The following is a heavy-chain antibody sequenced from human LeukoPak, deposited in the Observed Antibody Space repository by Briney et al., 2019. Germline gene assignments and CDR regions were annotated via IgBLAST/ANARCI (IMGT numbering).Heavy chain of an antibody. D-gene: IGHD3-10*01. CDR2: INHSGST. CDR1: GGSFSGYY. V-gene: IGHV4-34*01. Sequence: SETLSLTCAVYGGSFSGYYWSWIRQPPGKGLEWIGEINHSGSTNYNPSLKSRVTISVDTSKNQFSLKLSSVTAADTAVYYCARARESGPHFDYWGQGTLVTVSS. J-gene: IGHJ4*02. CDR3: ARARESGPHFDY.